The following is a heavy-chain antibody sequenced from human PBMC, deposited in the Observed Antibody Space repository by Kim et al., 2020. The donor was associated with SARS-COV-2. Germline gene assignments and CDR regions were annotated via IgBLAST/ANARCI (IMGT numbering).Heavy chain of an antibody. D-gene: IGHD3-10*01. Sequence: SETLSLTCAVYGGSFSGYYWSWIRQPPGKGLEWIGEINHSGRANYNPSLKSRVTISIGTSTNQFSLRLSSVTAADTAVYYCAGLLGYYNSIGCSKPFDYWGQGTLVTVSS. J-gene: IGHJ4*02. CDR2: INHSGRA. V-gene: IGHV4-34*01. CDR1: GGSFSGYY. CDR3: AGLLGYYNSIGCSKPFDY.